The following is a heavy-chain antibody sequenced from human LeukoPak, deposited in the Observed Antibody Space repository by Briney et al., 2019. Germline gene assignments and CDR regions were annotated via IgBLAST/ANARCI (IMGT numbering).Heavy chain of an antibody. J-gene: IGHJ4*02. D-gene: IGHD1-14*01. V-gene: IGHV3-21*01. CDR2: ISSSSSYI. CDR3: ARGGGPDGDYFDY. Sequence: GGSLRLSCAASGFTFSSYSMNWVRQAPGKGLEWVSSISSSSSYIYYADSVKGRFTISRDNAKNSLYLQMNSLRAEDTAVYYCARGGGPDGDYFDYWGQGTLVTVSS. CDR1: GFTFSSYS.